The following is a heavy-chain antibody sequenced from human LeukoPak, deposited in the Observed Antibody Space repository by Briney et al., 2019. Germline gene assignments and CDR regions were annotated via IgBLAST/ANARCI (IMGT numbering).Heavy chain of an antibody. CDR1: GYTLSASY. CDR2: INPNSGRT. J-gene: IGHJ4*02. CDR3: ARGGITIADYFDY. V-gene: IGHV1-2*02. Sequence: ASVKVSCKASGYTLSASYIHWVRQAPGQGLEWRGWINPNSGRTEYAQNTQGGVTMTRDTSINTAYMELNNLRSDDTAVYYCARGGITIADYFDYWGQGTLVTVSS. D-gene: IGHD1-7*01.